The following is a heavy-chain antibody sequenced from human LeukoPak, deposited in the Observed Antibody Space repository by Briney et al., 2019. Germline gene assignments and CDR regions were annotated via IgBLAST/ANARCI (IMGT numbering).Heavy chain of an antibody. V-gene: IGHV4-4*09. CDR3: ARLSPSGDLWSGYYVGCFAP. J-gene: IGHJ5*02. D-gene: IGHD3-3*01. Sequence: SESLSLTCTVSGGSISSYYRSWIRQPPGKGLEWVGYIYTSGSTNYNPSLKSRVTLSVDTSKNQFSLKLSSVTAADTAMYCCARLSPSGDLWSGYYVGCFAPWGQGTLVTASS. CDR1: GGSISSYY. CDR2: IYTSGST.